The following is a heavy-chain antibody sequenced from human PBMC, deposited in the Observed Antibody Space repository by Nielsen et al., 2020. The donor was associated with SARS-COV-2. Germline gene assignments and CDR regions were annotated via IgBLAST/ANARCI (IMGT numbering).Heavy chain of an antibody. CDR2: IIPIFGTA. CDR3: ASPGDWNYATAFDY. D-gene: IGHD1-7*01. J-gene: IGHJ4*02. V-gene: IGHV1-69*01. Sequence: WVRQAPGQGLEWMGGIIPIFGTANYAQKFQGRVTITADESTSTAYMELSSLRSEDTAVYYCASPGDWNYATAFDYWGQGTPVTVSS.